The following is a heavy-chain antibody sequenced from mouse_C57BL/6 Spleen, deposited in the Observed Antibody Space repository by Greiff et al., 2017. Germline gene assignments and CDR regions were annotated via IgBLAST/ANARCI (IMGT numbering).Heavy chain of an antibody. CDR3: ARFRIRYDYDAYLDY. V-gene: IGHV1-53*01. Sequence: QVQLQQSGTELVKPGASVKLSCKASGYTFTSYWMHWVKQRPGQGLEWIGNINPSNGGTNYNEKFKSKATLTVDKSSSTAYMQLSSLTSEESAVYSGARFRIRYDYDAYLDYWGQGTTLTVSS. D-gene: IGHD2-4*01. J-gene: IGHJ2*01. CDR2: INPSNGGT. CDR1: GYTFTSYW.